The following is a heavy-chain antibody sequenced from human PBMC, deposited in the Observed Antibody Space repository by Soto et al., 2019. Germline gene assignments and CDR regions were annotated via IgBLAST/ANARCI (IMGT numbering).Heavy chain of an antibody. CDR2: ISGSGGST. CDR1: GFTFSSYA. Sequence: GSLRLSCAASGFTFSSYAMSWVRQAPGKGLEWVSAISGSGGSTYYADSVKGRFTISRDNSKNTLYLRMNSLRAEDTAVYYCAKTLYPRIYSGYDFRGAFDIWGQGTMVTVSS. D-gene: IGHD5-12*01. CDR3: AKTLYPRIYSGYDFRGAFDI. J-gene: IGHJ3*02. V-gene: IGHV3-23*01.